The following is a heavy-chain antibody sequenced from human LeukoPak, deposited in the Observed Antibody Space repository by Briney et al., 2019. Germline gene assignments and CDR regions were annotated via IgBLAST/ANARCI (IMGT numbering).Heavy chain of an antibody. D-gene: IGHD1-26*01. CDR1: GYTFTSYS. CDR2: ISAYNGNT. J-gene: IGHJ3*02. V-gene: IGHV1-18*01. CDR3: ATFEDVRGGSYSGSYASAFDI. Sequence: ASLKISCKASGYTFTSYSIIWVRHAPGQGLEWMGWISAYNGNTNYAQKLQGRVTMTTDTSTSTAYMELRSLRADDTAVYYCATFEDVRGGSYSGSYASAFDIWGQGTMVTVSS.